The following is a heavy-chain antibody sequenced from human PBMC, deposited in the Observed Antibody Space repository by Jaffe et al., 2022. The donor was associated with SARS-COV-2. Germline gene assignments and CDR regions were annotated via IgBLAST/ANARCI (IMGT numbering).Heavy chain of an antibody. CDR1: GDSVSSSLAA. D-gene: IGHD6-13*01. Sequence: QVQLQQSGPGLVRPSQTLSLTCAISGDSVSSSLAAWNWIRQSPSRGLEWLGRTYYRSTWYNDYAVSVRSRIRINSDTSKNQFSLQLNSVTPDDTALYYCARDHAGLDSWGQGTLVTVSS. V-gene: IGHV6-1*01. CDR3: ARDHAGLDS. CDR2: TYYRSTWYN. J-gene: IGHJ4*02.